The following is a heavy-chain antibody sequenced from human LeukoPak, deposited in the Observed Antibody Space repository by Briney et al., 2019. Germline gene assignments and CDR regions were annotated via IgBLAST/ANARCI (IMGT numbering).Heavy chain of an antibody. Sequence: GGSLRLSCAASAFTLSTYSMISVRQAPGKGLEWVSSITDSSSIIYYAYSVKGRFTISGDNAKNSLYLQMNRMRAEDTAVYYFAEVESDAFDFWGQGTMVTVSS. CDR2: ITDSSSII. V-gene: IGHV3-21*01. CDR3: AEVESDAFDF. CDR1: AFTLSTYS. J-gene: IGHJ3*01. D-gene: IGHD5-24*01.